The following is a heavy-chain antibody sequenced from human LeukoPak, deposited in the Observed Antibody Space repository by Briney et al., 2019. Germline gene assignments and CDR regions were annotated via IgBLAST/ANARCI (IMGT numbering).Heavy chain of an antibody. Sequence: GGSLRLSCVSSGFTFSNYWVKWVRQAPGKGLEWVASINEDGSGKFSVGSVKDRITISRDNTRNSLDLQINSLTVEDTAIYYCARDDGDVWGTGTTVTVSS. CDR1: GFTFSNYW. V-gene: IGHV3-7*01. CDR2: INEDGSGK. CDR3: ARDDGDV. J-gene: IGHJ6*04.